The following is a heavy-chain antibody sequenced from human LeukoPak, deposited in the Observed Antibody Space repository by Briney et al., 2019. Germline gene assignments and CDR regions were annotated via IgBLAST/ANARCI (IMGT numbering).Heavy chain of an antibody. Sequence: GGSLRLSCVSSGFTFSNYWVKWVRQAPGKGLEWVASINEDGSGKFSVGSVKDRITISRDNTRNSLDLQINSLTVEDTAIYYCARDDGDVWGTGTTVTVSS. CDR1: GFTFSNYW. V-gene: IGHV3-7*01. CDR2: INEDGSGK. CDR3: ARDDGDV. J-gene: IGHJ6*04.